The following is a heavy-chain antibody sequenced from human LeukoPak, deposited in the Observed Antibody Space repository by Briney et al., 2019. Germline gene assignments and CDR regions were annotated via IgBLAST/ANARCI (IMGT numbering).Heavy chain of an antibody. CDR2: ISWDGGST. Sequence: GGSLRLSCAASGFTFSSYAMSWVRQAPGKGLEWVSLISWDGGSTYYADSVKGRFTISRDNSKNTLYLQMNSLRAEDTAVYYCAKDLLREYSSGWYRGDFFDYWGQGTLVTVSS. D-gene: IGHD6-19*01. J-gene: IGHJ4*02. CDR1: GFTFSSYA. V-gene: IGHV3-23*01. CDR3: AKDLLREYSSGWYRGDFFDY.